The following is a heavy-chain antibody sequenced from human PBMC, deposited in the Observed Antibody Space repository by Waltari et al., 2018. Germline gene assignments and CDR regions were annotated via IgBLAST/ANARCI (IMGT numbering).Heavy chain of an antibody. CDR2: IDPDGRAK. CDR3: ARGHATRDDP. Sequence: QLVESGGDLVQPGGSLRLSCTTSGLLFCRYWMTGVRQASGKGLGWVAKIDPDGRAKYYVDSVKGRFTISRDNDKDSVFLHMNSLRVEDTALYFCARGHATRDDPWGQGTLVTVSS. J-gene: IGHJ5*02. CDR1: GLLFCRYW. V-gene: IGHV3-7*01.